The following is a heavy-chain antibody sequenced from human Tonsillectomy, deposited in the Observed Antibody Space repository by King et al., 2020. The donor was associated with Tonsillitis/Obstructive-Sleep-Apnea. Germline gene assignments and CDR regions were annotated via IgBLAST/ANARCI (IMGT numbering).Heavy chain of an antibody. CDR3: ARERSIVVVPDASEI. V-gene: IGHV1-18*01. J-gene: IGHJ3*02. CDR2: ISIYIGDT. Sequence: QLVQSGAEVKKPGASVKVSCKTSGYKFDNYGISWVRQAPGQGLEWMGWISIYIGDTKYAQKLQGRVTMTADTSTKTAYMGMRTLRSDDTAVYYCARERSIVVVPDASEIWGQGAMVTVSS. D-gene: IGHD2-21*01. CDR1: GYKFDNYG.